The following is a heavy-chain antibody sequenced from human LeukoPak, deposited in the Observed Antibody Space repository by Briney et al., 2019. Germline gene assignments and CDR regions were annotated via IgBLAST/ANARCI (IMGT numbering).Heavy chain of an antibody. CDR3: VRDSLIKGASTLDH. CDR2: INMGTENP. V-gene: IGHV7-4-1*02. CDR1: GYPFTSYA. D-gene: IGHD1-26*01. Sequence: ASVKVSCKGSGYPFTSYAVNWVRQAPRQGLEWMGWINMGTENPTYAQDFTGRFAFSLDTAVSTAYLQISSLKAEDTAVYYCVRDSLIKGASTLDHWGQGTLVTVSS. J-gene: IGHJ4*02.